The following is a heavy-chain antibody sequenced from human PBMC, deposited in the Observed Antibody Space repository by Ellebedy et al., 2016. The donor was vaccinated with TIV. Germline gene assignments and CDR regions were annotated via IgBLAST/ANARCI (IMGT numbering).Heavy chain of an antibody. CDR2: ISTNGVTA. J-gene: IGHJ3*02. CDR3: VREGVPRGFDI. Sequence: GESLKISCSASGFTFSTYSIHWVRQAPGEGLAYVSTISTNGVTAYYADSVRARFIISRDNSRNSVYVQMSSLRAEDTAVYYCVREGVPRGFDIWGQGTMVTVSS. CDR1: GFTFSTYS. D-gene: IGHD2-2*01. V-gene: IGHV3-64*05.